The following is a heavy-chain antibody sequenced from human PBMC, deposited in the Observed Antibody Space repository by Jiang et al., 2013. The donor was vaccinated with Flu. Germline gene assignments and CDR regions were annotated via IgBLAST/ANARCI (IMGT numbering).Heavy chain of an antibody. CDR3: AAATSVTMWALDI. CDR1: GVSISSGDYY. D-gene: IGHD3-10*02. Sequence: GPGLVKPSQTLSLTCTASGVSISSGDYYWSWIRQPPGKGLEYIGFIYYNGSTYYTPSLKRRVTISADTSKNQFFLKVTSVTAADTAMYYCAAATSVTMWALDIWGQGTKVTVS. CDR2: IYYNGST. J-gene: IGHJ3*02. V-gene: IGHV4-30-4*01.